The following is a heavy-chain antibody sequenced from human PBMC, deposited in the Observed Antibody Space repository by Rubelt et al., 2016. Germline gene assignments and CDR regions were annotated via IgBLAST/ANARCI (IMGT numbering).Heavy chain of an antibody. CDR3: VTLQGATAGTYWFDP. CDR1: GYSFTSYW. J-gene: IGHJ5*02. CDR2: IYPGDSAT. V-gene: IGHV5-51*01. D-gene: IGHD6-13*01. Sequence: EVQLVQSGAEVKKPGESLKISCKGSGYSFTSYWIGWVRQMPGKGLEWMGIIYPGDSATRYSLSFQGRGSISADKSISTAYLQWMRLKASDIAMYDCVTLQGATAGTYWFDPWGQGTRVTVSS.